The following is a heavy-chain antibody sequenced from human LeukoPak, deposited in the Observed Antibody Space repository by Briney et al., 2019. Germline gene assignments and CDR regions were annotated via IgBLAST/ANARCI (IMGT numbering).Heavy chain of an antibody. D-gene: IGHD2-2*03. V-gene: IGHV1-2*02. CDR1: GYTFTGCY. Sequence: GASVKVSCKASGYTFTGCYMHWVRQAPGQGLEWMGWINPNSGGTNYAQKFQGRVTMTRDTSISTAYMELSRLRSDDTAVYYCARDNLDIVVVPAAVNWFDPWGQGTLVTVSS. J-gene: IGHJ5*02. CDR3: ARDNLDIVVVPAAVNWFDP. CDR2: INPNSGGT.